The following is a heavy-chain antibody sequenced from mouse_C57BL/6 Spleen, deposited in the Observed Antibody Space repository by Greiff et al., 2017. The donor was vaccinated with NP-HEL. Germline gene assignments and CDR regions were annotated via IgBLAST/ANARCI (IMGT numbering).Heavy chain of an antibody. CDR1: GYTFTDYN. CDR2: INPNNGGT. J-gene: IGHJ4*01. V-gene: IGHV1-18*01. CDR3: ARAYGNSKGYAMDY. D-gene: IGHD2-1*01. Sequence: EVQLQQSGPELVKPGASVKIPCKASGYTFTDYNMDWVKQSHGKSLEWIGDINPNNGGTIYNQKFKGKATLTVDKSSSTAYMELRSLTSEDTAVYYCARAYGNSKGYAMDYWGQGTSVTVSS.